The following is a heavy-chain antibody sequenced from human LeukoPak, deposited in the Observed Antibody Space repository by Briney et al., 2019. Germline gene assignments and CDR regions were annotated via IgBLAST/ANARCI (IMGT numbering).Heavy chain of an antibody. V-gene: IGHV3-48*01. Sequence: GGSLRLSCAASGFTFSSYSMNWVRQAPGKGLEWVSYISSSSSTIYYADSVKGRFTISRDNAKNSLYLQMNSLRAEDTAVYYCARDQYSSSWPGSRAYYYYYMDVWGKGTTVTVSS. CDR2: ISSSSSTI. D-gene: IGHD6-13*01. CDR1: GFTFSSYS. J-gene: IGHJ6*03. CDR3: ARDQYSSSWPGSRAYYYYYMDV.